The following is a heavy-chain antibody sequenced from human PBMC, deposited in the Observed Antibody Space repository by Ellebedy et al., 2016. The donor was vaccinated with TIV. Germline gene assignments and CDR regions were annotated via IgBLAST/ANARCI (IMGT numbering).Heavy chain of an antibody. J-gene: IGHJ6*02. V-gene: IGHV1-46*01. D-gene: IGHD2-21*02. CDR1: GYTFTNYW. CDR3: ARACVGDCSYGMDV. CDR2: XIPSGDST. Sequence: ASVKVSCKASGYTFTNYWMHWVRQAPGQGLDWMGIXIPSGDSTSYAQKFQGRVSVTRDTSTSTVSLELSSMRSEDTAVYYCARACVGDCSYGMDVWGQGTTVTVSS.